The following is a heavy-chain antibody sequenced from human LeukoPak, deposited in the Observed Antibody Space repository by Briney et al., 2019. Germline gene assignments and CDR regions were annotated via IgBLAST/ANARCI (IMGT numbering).Heavy chain of an antibody. CDR3: ASKVYCSSTSCYGEH. Sequence: SETLSLTXTVSGGSISSYYWSWIRQPPGKGLEWIGYIYYSGSTNYNPSLKSRVTISVDTSKNQFSLKLSSVTAADTAVYYCASKVYCSSTSCYGEHWGQGTLVTVSS. CDR1: GGSISSYY. CDR2: IYYSGST. J-gene: IGHJ1*01. D-gene: IGHD2-2*01. V-gene: IGHV4-59*01.